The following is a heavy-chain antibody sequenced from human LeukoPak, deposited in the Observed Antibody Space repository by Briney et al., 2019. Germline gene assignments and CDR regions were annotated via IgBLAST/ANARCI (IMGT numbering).Heavy chain of an antibody. CDR2: ISAYNGNT. CDR1: GYTFTGYY. D-gene: IGHD3-10*01. J-gene: IGHJ4*02. CDR3: ARDLITMVRGVSPGFLGDY. Sequence: ASVKVSCKASGYTFTGYYMHWVRQAPGQGLEWMGWISAYNGNTNYAQKLQGRVTMTTDTSTSTAYMELRSLRSDDTAVYYCARDLITMVRGVSPGFLGDYWGQGTLVTVSS. V-gene: IGHV1-18*04.